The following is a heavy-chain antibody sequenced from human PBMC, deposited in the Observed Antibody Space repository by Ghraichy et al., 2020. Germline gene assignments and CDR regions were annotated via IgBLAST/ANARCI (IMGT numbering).Heavy chain of an antibody. J-gene: IGHJ4*02. CDR1: GGSVSSGSYY. CDR3: ASDYGGNYGYFFDY. Sequence: SETLSLTCTVSGGSVSSGSYYWSWIRQPPGKGLEWIGYIYYTGSTNYNPSLKSRVTISVDTSKNQFSLKLSSVTAADTAVYYCASDYGGNYGYFFDYWGQGTLVTASS. D-gene: IGHD4-23*01. CDR2: IYYTGST. V-gene: IGHV4-61*01.